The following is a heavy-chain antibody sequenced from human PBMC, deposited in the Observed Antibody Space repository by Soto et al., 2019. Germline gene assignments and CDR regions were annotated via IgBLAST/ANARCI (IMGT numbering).Heavy chain of an antibody. D-gene: IGHD3-22*01. CDR1: GYTFSSYE. V-gene: IGHV1-8*01. J-gene: IGHJ6*02. CDR3: AREATVVVINARGMDV. CDR2: MNPNSGNT. Sequence: ASVKVSCKASGYTFSSYEINWVRQATGQGLEWMGWMNPNSGNTGYAQKFQGRVTMTRNTSISTAYLELSSLRSEDTAVYYCAREATVVVINARGMDVWGQGTTVTVS.